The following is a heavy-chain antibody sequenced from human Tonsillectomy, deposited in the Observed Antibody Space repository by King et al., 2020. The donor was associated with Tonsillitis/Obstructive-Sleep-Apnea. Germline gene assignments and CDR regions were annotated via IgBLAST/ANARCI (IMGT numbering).Heavy chain of an antibody. CDR3: AREGCSSTSCYDY. D-gene: IGHD2-2*01. CDR2: ISSDGSNK. J-gene: IGHJ4*02. Sequence: VQLVESGGGVVQPGRSLRLSCAASGFTFSSYAMHWVRQAPGKGLEWVAVISSDGSNKYYADSVKGRFTISRDNSKNTLYLQMNSLRADDTAVYYCAREGCSSTSCYDYWGQGTLVTVSS. CDR1: GFTFSSYA. V-gene: IGHV3-30*04.